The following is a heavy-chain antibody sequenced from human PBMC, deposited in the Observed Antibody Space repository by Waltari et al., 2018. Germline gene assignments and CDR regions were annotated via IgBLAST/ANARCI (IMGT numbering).Heavy chain of an antibody. CDR2: IYYSGST. Sequence: QVQLQESGPGLVKPSETLSLTCTVSGGSISSHYWSWIRQPPGKGLEWIGYIYYSGSTNYNPSLKNRVAISVDTSKNQFSLKLSSVTAADTAVYYCARDHYGSGSLFGYWGQGTLVTVSS. J-gene: IGHJ4*02. V-gene: IGHV4-59*11. CDR1: GGSISSHY. D-gene: IGHD3-10*01. CDR3: ARDHYGSGSLFGY.